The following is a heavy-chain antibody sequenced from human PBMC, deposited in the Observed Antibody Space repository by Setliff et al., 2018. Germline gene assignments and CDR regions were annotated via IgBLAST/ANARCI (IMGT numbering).Heavy chain of an antibody. Sequence: SETLSLTCTVSGGSISSSSYYWGWLRQPPGKGLEWIGSIYYSGSTYYNPSLKSRVTISVDTTKNQFSLKLSSVTAADTAVYYCARDVRVASSSWFKSAFDIWGQGTMVTVSS. CDR2: IYYSGST. J-gene: IGHJ3*02. CDR1: GGSISSSSYY. CDR3: ARDVRVASSSWFKSAFDI. D-gene: IGHD6-13*01. V-gene: IGHV4-39*07.